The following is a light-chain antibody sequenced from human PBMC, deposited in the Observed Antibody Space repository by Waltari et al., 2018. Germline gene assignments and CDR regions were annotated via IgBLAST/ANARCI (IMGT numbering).Light chain of an antibody. V-gene: IGLV1-44*01. CDR1: SSNIGSNT. CDR3: AAWDDSLNGRWV. CDR2: SNN. J-gene: IGLJ3*02. Sequence: QSVLTQPPSASGTPGQSVTISCSGSSSNIGSNTVNWYQQLPGTAPKLLLYSNNQRPSGVPDRFSGSKSGTSASLASSGLQSEDEADYYCAAWDDSLNGRWVFGGGTKLTVL.